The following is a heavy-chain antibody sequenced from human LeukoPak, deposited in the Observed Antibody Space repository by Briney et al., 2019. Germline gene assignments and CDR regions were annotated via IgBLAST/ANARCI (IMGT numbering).Heavy chain of an antibody. CDR1: GGSISSSSYY. Sequence: SETLSLTCTVSGGSISSSSYYWGWIRQPPGKGLEWIGSIYYSGSTNYNPSLKSRVTISVDTSKNQFSLKLSSVTAADTAVYYCARVDDILTGYYHFDYWGQGTLVTVSS. V-gene: IGHV4-39*07. CDR2: IYYSGST. D-gene: IGHD3-9*01. J-gene: IGHJ4*02. CDR3: ARVDDILTGYYHFDY.